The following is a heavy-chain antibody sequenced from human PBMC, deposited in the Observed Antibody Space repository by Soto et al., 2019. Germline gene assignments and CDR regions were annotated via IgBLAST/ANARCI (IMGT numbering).Heavy chain of an antibody. J-gene: IGHJ6*02. CDR3: ARDPGCSSTSCYYYYYGMDV. CDR1: GYTFSSYG. Sequence: ASVKVYCKDCGYTFSSYGISWVRQAPGQGLAGMGWISAYNGNTNYAQKLQGRVTMTTDTSTSTAYMELRSLRSDDTAVYYCARDPGCSSTSCYYYYYGMDVWGQGTTVTVSS. CDR2: ISAYNGNT. V-gene: IGHV1-18*01. D-gene: IGHD2-2*01.